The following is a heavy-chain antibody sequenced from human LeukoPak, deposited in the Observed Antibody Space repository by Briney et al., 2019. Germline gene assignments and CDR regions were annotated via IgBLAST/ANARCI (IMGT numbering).Heavy chain of an antibody. J-gene: IGHJ5*02. Sequence: GGSRRLSCAASGFTFSSYWMHWVRQAPGKGLVWVSRINSDGGSTSYADSVKGRFTISRDNAKNTLYLQMNSLRAEDTAVYYCAREGYRGWFDPWGQGTLVTVSS. CDR3: AREGYRGWFDP. CDR2: INSDGGST. CDR1: GFTFSSYW. D-gene: IGHD5-18*01. V-gene: IGHV3-74*01.